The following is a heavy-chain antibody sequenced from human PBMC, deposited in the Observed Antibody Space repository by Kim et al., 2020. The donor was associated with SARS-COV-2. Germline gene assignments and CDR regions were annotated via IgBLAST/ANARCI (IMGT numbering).Heavy chain of an antibody. CDR1: GGSISSGGYY. CDR3: ARDDNSSSWQRGAFDI. V-gene: IGHV4-31*03. Sequence: SETLSLTCTVSGGSISSGGYYWSWIRQHPGKGLEWIGYIYYSGSTYYNPSLKSRVTISVDTSKNQFSLKLSSVTAADTAVYYCARDDNSSSWQRGAFDIWGQGTMVTVSS. CDR2: IYYSGST. D-gene: IGHD6-13*01. J-gene: IGHJ3*02.